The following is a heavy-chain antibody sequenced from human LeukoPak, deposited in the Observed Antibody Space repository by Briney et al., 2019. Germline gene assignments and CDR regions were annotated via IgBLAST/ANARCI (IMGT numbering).Heavy chain of an antibody. Sequence: SETLSLTCTVPGGSINSYYWSWIRQPPGKGLEWVGYIYYSGNTNYNPSLKSRVTISVDTSKKQFSLKLSLVTAADTAVYYCARNGAAAGNYYYYGMDVWGQGTTLTVSS. CDR3: ARNGAAAGNYYYYGMDV. CDR1: GGSINSYY. CDR2: IYYSGNT. J-gene: IGHJ6*02. D-gene: IGHD6-13*01. V-gene: IGHV4-59*01.